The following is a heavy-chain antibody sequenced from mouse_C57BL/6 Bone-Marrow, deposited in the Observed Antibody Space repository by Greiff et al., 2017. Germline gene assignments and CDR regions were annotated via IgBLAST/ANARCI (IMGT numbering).Heavy chain of an antibody. CDR3: ARPITTVVAFDY. CDR1: GYTFTSYW. CDR2: IHPNSGST. Sequence: QVQLQQPGAELVKPGASVKLSCKASGYTFTSYWMHWVKQRPGQGLEWIGMIHPNSGSTNYNEKFKSKATLTVDKSSSTAYMQLSSLTSEDSAVYYCARPITTVVAFDYWGQGTTLTGSS. V-gene: IGHV1-64*01. J-gene: IGHJ2*01. D-gene: IGHD1-1*01.